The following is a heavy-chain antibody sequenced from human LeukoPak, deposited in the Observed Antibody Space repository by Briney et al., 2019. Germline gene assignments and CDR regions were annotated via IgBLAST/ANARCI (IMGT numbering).Heavy chain of an antibody. CDR3: AKARGYCSGGTCYSGFDY. Sequence: GGSLRLSCAASRFTFSGYAMSWVRQAPGKGLECVLTITGSGDTTYYADSVKGRFTISRDNSKNTLYLQMNSLRAEDTAVYYCAKARGYCSGGTCYSGFDYWGQGTLVTVSS. CDR2: ITGSGDTT. J-gene: IGHJ4*02. D-gene: IGHD2-15*01. CDR1: RFTFSGYA. V-gene: IGHV3-23*01.